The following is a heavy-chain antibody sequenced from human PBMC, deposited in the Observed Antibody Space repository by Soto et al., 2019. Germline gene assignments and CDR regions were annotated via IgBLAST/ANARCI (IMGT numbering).Heavy chain of an antibody. CDR3: ARDSTDWYGFDY. Sequence: QITLKESGPTLVKPTQTLTLTCTFSGFSLSTCGVGVGWIRQPPGKALEWLALIYWDDDKRYSPSLKSRLTITKDTSKNQVVLTLTNVAPVDTGTYYCARDSTDWYGFDYWGQGALVTVSS. J-gene: IGHJ4*02. D-gene: IGHD6-19*01. V-gene: IGHV2-5*02. CDR2: IYWDDDK. CDR1: GFSLSTCGVG.